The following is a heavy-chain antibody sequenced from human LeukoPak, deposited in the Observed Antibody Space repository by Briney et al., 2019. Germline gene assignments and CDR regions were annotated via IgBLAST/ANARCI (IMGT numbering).Heavy chain of an antibody. J-gene: IGHJ3*02. D-gene: IGHD1-26*01. CDR3: TRNGWVGAPQLGAFDI. CDR2: INPSGGSA. V-gene: IGHV1-46*01. CDR1: GYTFINYY. Sequence: SLKPSCTASGYTFINYYLHCGRQSPGPGPNWVRVINPSGGSATCAQKFQGRVTMTTNTSTSTVYMELSSLRSEDTAVYYCTRNGWVGAPQLGAFDIWGQGTMVTVSS.